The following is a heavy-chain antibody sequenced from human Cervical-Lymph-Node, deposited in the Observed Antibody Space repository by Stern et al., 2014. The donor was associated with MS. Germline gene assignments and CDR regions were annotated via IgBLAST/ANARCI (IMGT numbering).Heavy chain of an antibody. CDR2: IYPDDSDI. V-gene: IGHV5-51*01. CDR3: ARHPPRRKWDDPNYGMDV. CDR1: GYTFTNNW. D-gene: IGHD1-1*01. Sequence: EVQLVESGAEVKKPGESLKISCKGSGYTFTNNWIAWVRQMPGKGLEWMGIIYPDDSDIRYSPSLQGQVTLSANKSLRTAFLHRRSLKAADSAVYYCARHPPRRKWDDPNYGMDVWGQGTTVTVSS. J-gene: IGHJ6*02.